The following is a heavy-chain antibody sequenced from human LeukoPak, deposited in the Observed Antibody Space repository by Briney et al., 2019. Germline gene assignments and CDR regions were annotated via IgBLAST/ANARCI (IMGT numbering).Heavy chain of an antibody. D-gene: IGHD6-13*01. CDR2: ISYDGSNK. J-gene: IGHJ5*02. CDR3: AKDLALGLWYSSSGLGFDP. V-gene: IGHV3-30*18. Sequence: PGGSLRLSCAASGFTFSSYGMHWFRQAPGKGLEGVAVISYDGSNKYYADSVKGRFTISRDNSKNTLYLQMNSLRAEDTAVYYCAKDLALGLWYSSSGLGFDPWGQGTLVTVSS. CDR1: GFTFSSYG.